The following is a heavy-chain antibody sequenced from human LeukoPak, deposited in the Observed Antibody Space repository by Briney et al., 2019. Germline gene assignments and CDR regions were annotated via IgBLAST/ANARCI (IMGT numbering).Heavy chain of an antibody. Sequence: ASVKVSCKASGYTFTTYDINWVRQATGQGLEWMGWMNPNSGNTGYAQKFQGRVTMTRNTSISTAYMELSSLRSEDTAVYYCARGSSSWNDAFDIWGQGTMVIVSS. CDR3: ARGSSSWNDAFDI. V-gene: IGHV1-8*01. CDR1: GYTFTTYD. CDR2: MNPNSGNT. J-gene: IGHJ3*02. D-gene: IGHD6-13*01.